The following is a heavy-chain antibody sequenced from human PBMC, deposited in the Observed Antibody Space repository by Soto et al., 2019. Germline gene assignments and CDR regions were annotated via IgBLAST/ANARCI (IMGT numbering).Heavy chain of an antibody. CDR3: ASLDYGDYLLDY. D-gene: IGHD4-17*01. CDR2: ISAYNGNT. J-gene: IGHJ4*02. V-gene: IGHV1-18*01. Sequence: ASVKVSCKASGYTFTSYGISWVRQAPGQGLEWMGWISAYNGNTNYAQKLQGRVTMTTDTSTSTAYMELRSLRSDDTAVYYCASLDYGDYLLDYWGQGTLVTVSS. CDR1: GYTFTSYG.